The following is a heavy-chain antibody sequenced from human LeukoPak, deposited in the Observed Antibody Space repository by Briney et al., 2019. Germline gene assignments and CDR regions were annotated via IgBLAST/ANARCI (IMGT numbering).Heavy chain of an antibody. CDR1: GVSISSSSYY. CDR2: FSYSGST. J-gene: IGHJ4*02. Sequence: EPSETLSLTCSVSGVSISSSSYYWGWIRQPPGKGLEYIGSFSYSGSTYYNPSLKSRVTISVDTSKNQFSLKMSSVTAADTAVYYCASLSKYYYESRGFFDYWGQGTLVTVSS. V-gene: IGHV4-39*01. CDR3: ASLSKYYYESRGFFDY. D-gene: IGHD3-22*01.